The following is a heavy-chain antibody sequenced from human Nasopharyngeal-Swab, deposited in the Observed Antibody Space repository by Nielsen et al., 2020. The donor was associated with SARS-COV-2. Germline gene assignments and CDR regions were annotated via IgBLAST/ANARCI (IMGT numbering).Heavy chain of an antibody. J-gene: IGHJ4*02. CDR2: INAGNGNT. Sequence: ASVKVSCKASGYTFTSYAMHWVRQAPGQRLEWMGRINAGNGNTKYSQKFQGRVTITRDTSASTAYMELSSLRSEDTAVYYCARDLLTIFGVGPFDYWGQGTLVTVSS. D-gene: IGHD3-3*01. V-gene: IGHV1-3*01. CDR3: ARDLLTIFGVGPFDY. CDR1: GYTFTSYA.